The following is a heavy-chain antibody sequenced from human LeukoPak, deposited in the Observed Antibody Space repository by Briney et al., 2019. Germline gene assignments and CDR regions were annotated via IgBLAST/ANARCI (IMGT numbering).Heavy chain of an antibody. CDR2: ISDTGGNT. D-gene: IGHD1/OR15-1a*01. V-gene: IGHV3-23*01. J-gene: IGHJ4*02. CDR1: GFTFSTYA. CDR3: AKGRTNDY. Sequence: GGSLRLSCASSGFTFSTYAMSWVRQTPERGLEWVSAISDTGGNTFYADSVKGRFTISRDNSKNTLYLQMNSLRAEDTAIYYCAKGRTNDYWGQGTLVTVSS.